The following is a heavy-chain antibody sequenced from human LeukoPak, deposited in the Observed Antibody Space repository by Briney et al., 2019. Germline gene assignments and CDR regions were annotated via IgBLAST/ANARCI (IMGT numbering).Heavy chain of an antibody. Sequence: ASVKVSCKASGYSFTTNDINWVRQATGQGLEWLGWINPNSGNAGYAQKFRGRVSMTRDTSISTVYLELSSLKFEDTAVYYCARKIGNSGSYPDWGQGTLVTVSS. D-gene: IGHD3-10*01. CDR1: GYSFTTND. CDR2: INPNSGNA. J-gene: IGHJ4*02. CDR3: ARKIGNSGSYPD. V-gene: IGHV1-8*01.